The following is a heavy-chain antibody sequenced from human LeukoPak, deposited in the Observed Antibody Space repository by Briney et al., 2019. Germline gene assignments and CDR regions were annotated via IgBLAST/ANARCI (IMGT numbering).Heavy chain of an antibody. Sequence: GGSLRLSCAASGFTFSGYSMNWVRQAPGQGLEWLSYISSGSRTIYYADSLKGRFTVSRDNARNLLFLQMNSLRGEDTAVYYCARESISGHRVFDYWGQGALVTVSS. D-gene: IGHD1-26*01. J-gene: IGHJ4*02. CDR3: ARESISGHRVFDY. V-gene: IGHV3-48*01. CDR2: ISSGSRTI. CDR1: GFTFSGYS.